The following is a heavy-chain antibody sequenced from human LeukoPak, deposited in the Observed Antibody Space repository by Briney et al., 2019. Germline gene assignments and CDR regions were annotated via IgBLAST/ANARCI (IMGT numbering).Heavy chain of an antibody. CDR1: GFTFSSYG. V-gene: IGHV3-30*02. Sequence: GGSLRLSCAASGFTFSSYGMHWVRQAPGKGLEWVALIQYDGNNKYYTDSVKGRFTISRDNAKNSLYLQMNSLRAEDTAVYYCARAVDTAMVYFDYWGQGTLVTVSS. D-gene: IGHD5-18*01. CDR3: ARAVDTAMVYFDY. J-gene: IGHJ4*02. CDR2: IQYDGNNK.